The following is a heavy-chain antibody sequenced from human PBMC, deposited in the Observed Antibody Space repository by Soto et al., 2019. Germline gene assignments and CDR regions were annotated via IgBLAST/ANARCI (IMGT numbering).Heavy chain of an antibody. CDR2: IYHYGST. Sequence: QVQLQESGPRLVKPSGTLSLTCAVFGGSLSSCNWWSWVRQPPGKGLEWIGEIYHYGSTSYNPSPKGRVPIAGDKSKNQISLKMTSLTAADTAVYFCSGGGRPGQIDWFDPWGQGTLVTVSS. CDR1: GGSLSSCNW. D-gene: IGHD2-21*01. V-gene: IGHV4-4*02. J-gene: IGHJ5*02. CDR3: SGGGRPGQIDWFDP.